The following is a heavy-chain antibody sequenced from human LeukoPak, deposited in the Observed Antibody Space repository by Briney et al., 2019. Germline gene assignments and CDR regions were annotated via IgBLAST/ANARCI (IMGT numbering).Heavy chain of an antibody. V-gene: IGHV4-34*01. CDR3: ARGPYLPYYYGSGSYYYYMDV. CDR1: GGSFSGYY. Sequence: ASETLSLTCAANGGSFSGYYWSWIGQPPGKGLGWIGEINHSGGTNYNPSLKSRVTISVDTSKNQFSLKLSSATAADTAVYYCARGPYLPYYYGSGSYYYYMDVWGKGTTVTVSS. CDR2: INHSGGT. J-gene: IGHJ6*03. D-gene: IGHD3-10*01.